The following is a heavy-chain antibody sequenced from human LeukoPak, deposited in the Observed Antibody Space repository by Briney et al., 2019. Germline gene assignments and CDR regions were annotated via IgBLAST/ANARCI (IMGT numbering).Heavy chain of an antibody. Sequence: SETLSLTCAVSGGSISSSNWWSWIRQPPGKGLEWIGNIDYRGSTDYRSSLKSRLTISVDTSKNQFSLNLTSVTAADTAVYYCARLPTKDWAKHTFDTWGQGTLVAVSS. CDR2: IDYRGST. D-gene: IGHD3-9*01. CDR1: GGSISSSNW. CDR3: ARLPTKDWAKHTFDT. V-gene: IGHV4-39*01. J-gene: IGHJ4*02.